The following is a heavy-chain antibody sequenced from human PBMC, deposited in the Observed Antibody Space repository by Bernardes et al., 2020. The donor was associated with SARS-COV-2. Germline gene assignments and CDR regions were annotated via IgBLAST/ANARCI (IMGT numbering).Heavy chain of an antibody. CDR2: IKQDGSET. J-gene: IGHJ4*02. V-gene: IGHV3-7*01. CDR3: ARLPGPQQQLVWFDY. Sequence: QAPGRGLEWVANIKQDGSETYYVDSVKGRFTISRDNAKNSLYLQMNSLRAEDTAVYYCARLPGPQQQLVWFDYWGQGGLVTVSP. D-gene: IGHD6-13*01.